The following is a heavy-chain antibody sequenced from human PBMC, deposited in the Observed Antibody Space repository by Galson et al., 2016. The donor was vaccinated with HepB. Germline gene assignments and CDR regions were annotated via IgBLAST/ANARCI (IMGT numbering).Heavy chain of an antibody. CDR1: GFTFSNYA. CDR3: ARERIAVAGPHYYFYAMDV. D-gene: IGHD6-19*01. CDR2: IWYDGSKK. Sequence: SLRLSCAASGFTFSNYAMSWVRQAPGKGLEWVAMIWYDGSKKYYADSVKGRFTISRDNSKNTLYLQMYSLRAEDTGVYYCARERIAVAGPHYYFYAMDVWGQGTTVTVSS. J-gene: IGHJ6*02. V-gene: IGHV3-33*08.